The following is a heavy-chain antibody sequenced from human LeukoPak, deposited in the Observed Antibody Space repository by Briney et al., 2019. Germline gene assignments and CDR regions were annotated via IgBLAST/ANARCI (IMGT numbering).Heavy chain of an antibody. Sequence: SETLSLTCAVFGGSLSGYYWSWIRQPPGKGLEWIAEINRSGSPNYNPSLKSRVTISVDTSKNQFSLKLSSVTAADTAVYYCAQTRRIQLWLHYFDYWGQGTLVTVSS. D-gene: IGHD5-18*01. CDR2: INRSGSP. V-gene: IGHV4-34*01. CDR3: AQTRRIQLWLHYFDY. CDR1: GGSLSGYY. J-gene: IGHJ4*02.